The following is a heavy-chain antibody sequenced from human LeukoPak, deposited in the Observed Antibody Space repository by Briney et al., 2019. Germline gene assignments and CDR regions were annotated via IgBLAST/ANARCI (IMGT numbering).Heavy chain of an antibody. CDR3: ARGLTYVVRGVISYYYGMDV. Sequence: SGTLSLTCAVYGGSFSGYYWSWIRQPAGKGLEWIGEINHSGSTNYNPSLKSRVTISVDTSKNQFSLKLSSVTAADTAVYYCARGLTYVVRGVISYYYGMDVWGKGTTVTVSS. CDR2: INHSGST. D-gene: IGHD3-10*01. CDR1: GGSFSGYY. V-gene: IGHV4-34*01. J-gene: IGHJ6*04.